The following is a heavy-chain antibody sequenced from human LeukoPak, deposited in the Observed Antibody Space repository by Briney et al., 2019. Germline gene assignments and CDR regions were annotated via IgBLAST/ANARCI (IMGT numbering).Heavy chain of an antibody. CDR2: INHIGRT. V-gene: IGHV4-34*01. D-gene: IGHD3-9*01. J-gene: IGHJ6*03. CDR1: GGSFSGYY. Sequence: SETLSLTCAVYGGSFSGYYWSLIRQPPGKGLEWMGEINHIGRTNYNPYITSRVRISVDTSKNQFSLKLSSVTAADTAVYSCARRRPSPRYFDWQHSFGYMDVWGKGTTVTISS. CDR3: ARRRPSPRYFDWQHSFGYMDV.